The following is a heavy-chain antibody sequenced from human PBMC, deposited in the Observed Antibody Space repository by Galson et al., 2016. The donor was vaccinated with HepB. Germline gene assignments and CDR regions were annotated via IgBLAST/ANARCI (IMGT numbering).Heavy chain of an antibody. D-gene: IGHD1-14*01. CDR3: ARAVEMTAGISGFNWFDP. CDR2: ISSISTYI. V-gene: IGHV3-21*01. CDR1: GFTFSTYS. Sequence: SLRLSCAASGFTFSTYSMNWVRQAPGKGLEWVSSISSISTYIYYADSLTGRFTISRDNAKSSLYLQMNSLRAEDTAVYYCARAVEMTAGISGFNWFDPWGQGTLVTVSS. J-gene: IGHJ5*02.